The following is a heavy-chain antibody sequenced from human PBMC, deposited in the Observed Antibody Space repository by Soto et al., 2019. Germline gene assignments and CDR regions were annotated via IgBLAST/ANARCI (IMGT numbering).Heavy chain of an antibody. CDR3: AREKGSKYSSGWYGPGY. D-gene: IGHD6-19*01. V-gene: IGHV3-11*05. Sequence: SLRLSCAASGFTFSDYYMSWIRQAPGKGLEWVSYISSSSSYTNYADSVKGRFTISRDNAKNSLYLQMDSLRAEDTAVYYCAREKGSKYSSGWYGPGYWGQGTLVTVSS. CDR2: ISSSSSYT. CDR1: GFTFSDYY. J-gene: IGHJ4*02.